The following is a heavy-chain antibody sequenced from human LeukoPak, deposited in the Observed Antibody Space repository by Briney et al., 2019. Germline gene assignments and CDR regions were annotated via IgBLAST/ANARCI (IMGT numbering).Heavy chain of an antibody. CDR2: MNPNSGNT. D-gene: IGHD3-3*01. CDR1: GYTFTSYD. Sequence: ASVKVSCKASGYTFTSYDINWVRQATGQGLEWMGWMNPNSGNTGYAQKFQGRVTMTRNTSISTAYMELSSLRSEDTAVYYRARDGAYYDFWSGYYYYYGMDVWGQGTTVTVSS. J-gene: IGHJ6*02. CDR3: ARDGAYYDFWSGYYYYYGMDV. V-gene: IGHV1-8*01.